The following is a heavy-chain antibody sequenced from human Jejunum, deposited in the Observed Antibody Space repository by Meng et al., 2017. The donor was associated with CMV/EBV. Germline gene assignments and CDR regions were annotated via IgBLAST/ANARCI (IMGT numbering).Heavy chain of an antibody. J-gene: IGHJ4*02. CDR1: GFTFGLYA. CDR2: SSSNGNDT. V-gene: IGHV3-30*04. CDR3: ARDHYADPTYTEY. Sequence: ASGFTFGLYAVHWVRQAPGKGLEWVAVSSSNGNDTYYADSVKGRFTISRDTYKETLFLQMNSLRVDDTAIYYCARDHYADPTYTEYWGQGILVTVSS. D-gene: IGHD4-17*01.